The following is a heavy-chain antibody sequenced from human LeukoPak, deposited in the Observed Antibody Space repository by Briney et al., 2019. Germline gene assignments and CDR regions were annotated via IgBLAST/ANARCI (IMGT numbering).Heavy chain of an antibody. Sequence: GGSLRLSCAASGFTFSNYWMTWVRQAPGKGLEWVANINEDGTTKYYMDSVKGRLTISRDNAKNSLYLQMNSLRAEDPAVYYCSRDSVKKDDYWGQGTLVTVSS. V-gene: IGHV3-7*01. D-gene: IGHD3-10*01. CDR1: GFTFSNYW. J-gene: IGHJ4*02. CDR2: INEDGTTK. CDR3: SRDSVKKDDY.